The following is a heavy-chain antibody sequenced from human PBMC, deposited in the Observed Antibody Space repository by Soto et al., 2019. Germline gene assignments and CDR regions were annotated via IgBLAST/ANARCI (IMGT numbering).Heavy chain of an antibody. Sequence: SVKVSCKASGGTFSSFTISWVRQAPGQGLEWMGRISPFLDMANYAQTLQGRVTITADKATSTAYMELSSLRSEDTAVYYCARDRPEYYFDYWGQGALVTVSS. J-gene: IGHJ4*02. CDR3: ARDRPEYYFDY. CDR2: ISPFLDMA. V-gene: IGHV1-69*04. CDR1: GGTFSSFT.